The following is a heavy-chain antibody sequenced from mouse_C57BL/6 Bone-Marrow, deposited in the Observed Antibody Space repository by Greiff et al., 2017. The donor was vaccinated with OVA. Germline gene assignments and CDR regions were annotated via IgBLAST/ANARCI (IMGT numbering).Heavy chain of an antibody. CDR1: GYSFTSYY. D-gene: IGHD1-1*01. CDR2: IYPGSGNT. V-gene: IGHV1-66*01. CDR3: ARRGGYYGSSSLAMDY. J-gene: IGHJ4*01. Sequence: QVQLQQSGPELVKPGASVKISCKASGYSFTSYYIHWVKQRPGQGLEWIGWIYPGSGNTKYNEKFKGKATLTADTSSSTAYMQLSSLTSEDSAVYYCARRGGYYGSSSLAMDYWGQGTSVTVSS.